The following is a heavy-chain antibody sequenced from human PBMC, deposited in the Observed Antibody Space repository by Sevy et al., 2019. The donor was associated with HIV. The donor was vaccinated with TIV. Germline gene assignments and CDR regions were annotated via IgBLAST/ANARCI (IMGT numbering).Heavy chain of an antibody. CDR2: IYYSGFT. Sequence: SETLSLTCTVSGDSISNYYWSWIRQPPGKGLEWMGYIYYSGFTNYNPSLKSRFTISVDTSKNQFSLKLSSVTAADTAVYYCARGIVAYYFDYWGQGTLVTVSS. J-gene: IGHJ4*02. V-gene: IGHV4-59*01. D-gene: IGHD5-12*01. CDR3: ARGIVAYYFDY. CDR1: GDSISNYY.